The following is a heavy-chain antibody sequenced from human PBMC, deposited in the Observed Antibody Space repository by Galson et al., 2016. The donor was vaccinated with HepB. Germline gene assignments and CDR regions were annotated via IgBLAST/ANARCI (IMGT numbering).Heavy chain of an antibody. CDR2: INSDGTIS. J-gene: IGHJ6*02. D-gene: IGHD1-1*01. Sequence: SLRLSCAASGFAFGSHWMHWVRQVPGKGLVWVSRINSDGTISNYADSVKGRFTISRDNAKNTLYLQMNSLRVEDTAVYYCARRTGNGFDVWGQGTTVTVSS. V-gene: IGHV3-74*01. CDR3: ARRTGNGFDV. CDR1: GFAFGSHW.